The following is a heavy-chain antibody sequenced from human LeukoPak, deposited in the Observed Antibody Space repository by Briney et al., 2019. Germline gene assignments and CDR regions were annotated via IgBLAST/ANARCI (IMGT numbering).Heavy chain of an antibody. CDR1: GGTFSSYA. CDR3: VRTLPHREQHFDY. J-gene: IGHJ4*02. Sequence: GASVKVPCKASGGTFSSYAISWVRQAPGQGLEWMGGIIPIFGTANYAQKFQGRVTITADESTSTAYMELSSLRSEDTAVYYCVRTLPHREQHFDYWGQGTLVTVSS. D-gene: IGHD1-26*01. V-gene: IGHV1-69*01. CDR2: IIPIFGTA.